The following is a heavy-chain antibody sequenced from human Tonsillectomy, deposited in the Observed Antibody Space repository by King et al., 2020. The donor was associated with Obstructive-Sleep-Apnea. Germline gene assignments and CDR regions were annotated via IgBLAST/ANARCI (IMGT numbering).Heavy chain of an antibody. CDR1: GFTFSSYS. D-gene: IGHD6-6*01. J-gene: IGHJ4*02. V-gene: IGHV3-48*04. CDR2: ISSSSSTI. Sequence: VQLVESGGGLVQPGGSLRLSCAASGFTFSSYSMNWVRQAPGKGLEWVSYISSSSSTIYYADSVKGQFTISRDNAKNSLYLQMNSLRAEDTAVYYCARQYSSSLYYFDYWGQGTLVTVSS. CDR3: ARQYSSSLYYFDY.